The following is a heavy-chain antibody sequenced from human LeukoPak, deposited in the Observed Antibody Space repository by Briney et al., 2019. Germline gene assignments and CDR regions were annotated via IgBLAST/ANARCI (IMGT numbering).Heavy chain of an antibody. J-gene: IGHJ4*02. V-gene: IGHV1-69*04. D-gene: IGHD3-3*01. CDR1: GGTFSSYT. Sequence: ASVKVSCKASGGTFSSYTISWVRQAPGQGLEWMGRIIPILGIANYAQKFQGRVTITADKSTSTAYMELSSLRSEDTAVYYCARDGARDLWSGPGDYWGQGTLVTVSS. CDR2: IIPILGIA. CDR3: ARDGARDLWSGPGDY.